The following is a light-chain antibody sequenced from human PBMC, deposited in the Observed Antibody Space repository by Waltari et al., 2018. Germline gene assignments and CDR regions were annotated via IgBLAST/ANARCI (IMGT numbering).Light chain of an antibody. V-gene: IGLV1-44*01. CDR3: ATWDDSLSGRV. CDR1: TSNIGTNT. CDR2: ANY. J-gene: IGLJ6*01. Sequence: QSVLTQPPSTSGTPGQTVTISCSGSTSNIGTNTVTWYQLLPGTAPKTVIFANYPRPSGVPDRFSASKSGTSASLVISGLQSEDEADYFCATWDDSLSGRVFGRGTKVTVL.